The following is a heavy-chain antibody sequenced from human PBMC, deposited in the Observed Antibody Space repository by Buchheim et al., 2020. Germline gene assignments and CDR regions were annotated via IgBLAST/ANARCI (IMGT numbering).Heavy chain of an antibody. CDR2: IWYDGSKK. Sequence: QVQLMESGGGVVQSGRSQRLSCVASGFRFDRHGMHWVRQAPGKGLEWVAAIWYDGSKKDYAASVEGRFNISRDNSKNTPYLQMNSLRVDDTAVYYCARDLSRNLDAFDMWGQGT. J-gene: IGHJ3*02. V-gene: IGHV3-33*01. D-gene: IGHD1-7*01. CDR3: ARDLSRNLDAFDM. CDR1: GFRFDRHG.